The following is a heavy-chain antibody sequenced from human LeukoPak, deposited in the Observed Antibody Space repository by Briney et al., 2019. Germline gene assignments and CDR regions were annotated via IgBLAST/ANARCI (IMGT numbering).Heavy chain of an antibody. CDR3: AKSGRRGHYYYGMDV. CDR2: LRGSGGST. V-gene: IGHV3-23*01. D-gene: IGHD3-10*01. J-gene: IGHJ6*02. CDR1: GFPFRSYA. Sequence: PGRSLRLSCAASGFPFRSYAMSWVSQAPGKALEWVSALRGSGGSTYYADSVKGRFTIYRDNPKNTLYLQMNSLRAEDTAVYYCAKSGRRGHYYYGMDVWGQGTTVTVSS.